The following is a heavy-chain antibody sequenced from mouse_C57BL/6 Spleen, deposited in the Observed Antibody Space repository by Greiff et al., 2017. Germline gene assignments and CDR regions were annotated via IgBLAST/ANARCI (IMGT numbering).Heavy chain of an antibody. CDR3: AREEANSPYYDAMDY. D-gene: IGHD3-2*02. CDR1: GFTFSDYG. CDR2: ISSGSSTN. V-gene: IGHV5-17*01. J-gene: IGHJ4*01. Sequence: VQLQQSGGGLVKPGGSLKLSCAASGFTFSDYGMHWVRQAPEKGLEWVAYISSGSSTNYYADTVKGRFTIARDNAKNTLFLQLTSLRSEDTAMYYWAREEANSPYYDAMDYWGQGTSVTVSS.